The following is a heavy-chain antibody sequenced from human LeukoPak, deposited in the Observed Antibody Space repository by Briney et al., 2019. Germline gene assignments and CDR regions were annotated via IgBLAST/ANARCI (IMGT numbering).Heavy chain of an antibody. D-gene: IGHD4-17*01. Sequence: GGSLRLSCAASGFTFDDYAMHWVRQAPGKGREWVSGISWNSGSIGYADSVKGRFTISRDNAKNSLYLQMNSLRAEDMALYYCAKAAYGDDYFDYWGQGTLVTVSS. CDR3: AKAAYGDDYFDY. V-gene: IGHV3-9*03. CDR2: ISWNSGSI. J-gene: IGHJ4*02. CDR1: GFTFDDYA.